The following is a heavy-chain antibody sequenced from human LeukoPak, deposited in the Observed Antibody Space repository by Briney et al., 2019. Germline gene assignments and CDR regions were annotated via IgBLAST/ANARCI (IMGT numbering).Heavy chain of an antibody. CDR3: ATWDGPSAGLAV. Sequence: GGSLRLSCAAASEFTFTDYISWIRQAPGKGLEWVSYFRNSDSPVYYADSVKGRFTISRDNAKDSLYLQMNSLRAEDTAVYFCATWDGPSAGLAVWGQGTTVTVTS. CDR2: FRNSDSPV. J-gene: IGHJ6*02. V-gene: IGHV3-11*01. D-gene: IGHD1-26*01. CDR1: EFTFTDY.